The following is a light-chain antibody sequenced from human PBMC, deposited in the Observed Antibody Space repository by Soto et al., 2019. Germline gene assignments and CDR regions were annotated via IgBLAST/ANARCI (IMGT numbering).Light chain of an antibody. CDR2: GAS. CDR3: QQYGSSQIT. V-gene: IGKV3-20*01. CDR1: QSLRSS. J-gene: IGKJ5*01. Sequence: EIVLTQSPATLSLSPGERATLSCRASQSLRSSLAWYQQKPGQAPRLLIYGASSRATGIPDRFSGSGSGTDFTLTISRLEPEDFAVYYCQQYGSSQITFGQGTRLEIK.